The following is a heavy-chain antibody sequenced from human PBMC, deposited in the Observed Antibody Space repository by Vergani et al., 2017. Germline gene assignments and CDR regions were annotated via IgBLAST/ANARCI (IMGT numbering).Heavy chain of an antibody. D-gene: IGHD2-2*01. J-gene: IGHJ3*01. V-gene: IGHV3-23*01. CDR1: GFTFSNFG. Sequence: EVKLLESGGGLVQSGGSLRLSCAGSGFTFSNFGMTWVRQAPGKGLEWVSTVSADGDSTYYAESVKGRFTISRDSAKNSLYLQMDSLRAEDTAVYYCAREYSSTSGRAFDFWGQGTKVTVSS. CDR3: AREYSSTSGRAFDF. CDR2: VSADGDST.